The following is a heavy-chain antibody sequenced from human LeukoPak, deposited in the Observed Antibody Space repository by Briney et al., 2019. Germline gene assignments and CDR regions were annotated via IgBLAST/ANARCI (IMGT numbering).Heavy chain of an antibody. V-gene: IGHV3-30*18. CDR3: AKDSSGYSSGWYNY. J-gene: IGHJ4*02. CDR2: ISYDGSNK. Sequence: GGSLRLSGAASGFTFSSYGMHWVRQAPGKGLKWVAVISYDGSNKYYADSVKGRFTISRDNSKNTLYLQMNSLRAEDTAVYYCAKDSSGYSSGWYNYWGQGTLVTVSS. CDR1: GFTFSSYG. D-gene: IGHD6-19*01.